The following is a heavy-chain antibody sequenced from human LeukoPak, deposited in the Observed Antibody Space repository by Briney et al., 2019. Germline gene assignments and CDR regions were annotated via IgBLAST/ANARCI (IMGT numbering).Heavy chain of an antibody. V-gene: IGHV3-21*01. Sequence: GGSLRLSCAASGFTFSSYSMNWVRQAPGKGLEWVSSISSSSSYIYYADSVKGRFTISRDNAKNSLYLQMNSLRAEDAAVYYCARDFVSGTGDITGIDYWGQGTLVTVSS. CDR2: ISSSSSYI. CDR1: GFTFSSYS. CDR3: ARDFVSGTGDITGIDY. D-gene: IGHD7-27*01. J-gene: IGHJ4*02.